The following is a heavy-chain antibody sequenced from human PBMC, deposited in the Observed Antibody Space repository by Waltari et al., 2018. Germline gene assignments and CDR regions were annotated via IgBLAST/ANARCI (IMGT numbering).Heavy chain of an antibody. CDR3: ARGPPHCSSTSCYQSHY. CDR1: AGTFSSYA. Sequence: QVQLVQSGAEVKKPGSSVTVSCTDCAGTFSSYAISTGRQAPGQGLEWMGGIIPIFGTANYAQKFQGRVTITADESTSTAYMELSSLRSEDTAVYYCARGPPHCSSTSCYQSHYWGQGTLVTVSS. D-gene: IGHD2-2*01. J-gene: IGHJ4*02. V-gene: IGHV1-69*12. CDR2: IIPIFGTA.